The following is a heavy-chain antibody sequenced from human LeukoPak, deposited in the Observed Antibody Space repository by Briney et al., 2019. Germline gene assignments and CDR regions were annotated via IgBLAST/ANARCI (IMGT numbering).Heavy chain of an antibody. CDR3: ARAPRTCRSTNCSLDY. D-gene: IGHD2-2*01. CDR1: GYTFTSYG. J-gene: IGHJ4*02. Sequence: ASVKVPCKASGYTFTSYGVTWVRQAPGQGLEWLGWINADNGNTNSAQNLLGRVTMTTDTSTNTAYMDLRSLRSDDTAVYFCARAPRTCRSTNCSLDYWGQGTLVTVSS. CDR2: INADNGNT. V-gene: IGHV1-18*01.